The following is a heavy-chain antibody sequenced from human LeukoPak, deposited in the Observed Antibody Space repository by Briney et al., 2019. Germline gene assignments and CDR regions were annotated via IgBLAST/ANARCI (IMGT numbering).Heavy chain of an antibody. Sequence: PGGSLRLSCAASGFTFSNYAMHWVRQAPGKGPEWVALISNDGRNKNYADSVKGRFTISRDNSKNTLYLQMNSLRAEDTGVYYCARARWYSSDYWGQGTLVTVSS. J-gene: IGHJ4*02. V-gene: IGHV3-30*04. CDR2: ISNDGRNK. D-gene: IGHD5-24*01. CDR3: ARARWYSSDY. CDR1: GFTFSNYA.